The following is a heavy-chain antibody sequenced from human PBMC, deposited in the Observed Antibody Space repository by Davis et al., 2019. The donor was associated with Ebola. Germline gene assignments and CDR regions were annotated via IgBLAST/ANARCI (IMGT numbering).Heavy chain of an antibody. CDR2: VDPSDSYA. CDR1: GYSFTSHW. J-gene: IGHJ4*02. CDR3: ARDSSWYTGFDY. Sequence: GESLKISCKSSGYSFTSHWISWVRQMPGKGLEWMGRVDPSDSYANYSPSFQGHVTISADKSISTAYLQWSSLKASDAAMYYCARDSSWYTGFDYWGQGTLVTVSS. D-gene: IGHD6-13*01. V-gene: IGHV5-10-1*01.